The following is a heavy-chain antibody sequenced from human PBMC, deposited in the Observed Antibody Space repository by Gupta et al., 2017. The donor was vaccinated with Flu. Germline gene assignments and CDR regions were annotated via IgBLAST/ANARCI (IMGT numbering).Heavy chain of an antibody. J-gene: IGHJ4*02. CDR3: TRDWWGSLEY. Sequence: EVQLVESGGGLVQPGGSLRLSCAASGFTFSSYDMHWVRQAPGKGLVWVARINADATSITYADSVEGRFTISRDNAKSTLFLQMNSLRVEDTAVYYCTRDWWGSLEYWGQGALVTVSS. V-gene: IGHV3-74*01. CDR1: GFTFSSYD. D-gene: IGHD3-16*01. CDR2: INADATSI.